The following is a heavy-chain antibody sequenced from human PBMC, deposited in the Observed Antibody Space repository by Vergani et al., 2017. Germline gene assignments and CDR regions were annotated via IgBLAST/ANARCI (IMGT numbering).Heavy chain of an antibody. Sequence: QVQLVESGGGVVQPGRSLRLSCAASGFTFSSYGMHWVRQAPGKGLEWVAVIWYDGSNKYYADSVKGRFTISRDNSKNTLYLQMNSLRAEDTAVYYCARDQYWAAAGAPPYYYYMDVWGKGTTVTVSS. D-gene: IGHD6-13*01. CDR3: ARDQYWAAAGAPPYYYYMDV. V-gene: IGHV3-33*01. CDR2: IWYDGSNK. J-gene: IGHJ6*03. CDR1: GFTFSSYG.